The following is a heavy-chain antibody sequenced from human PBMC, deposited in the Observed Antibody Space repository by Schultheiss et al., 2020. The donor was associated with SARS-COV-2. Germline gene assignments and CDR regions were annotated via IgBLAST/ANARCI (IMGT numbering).Heavy chain of an antibody. D-gene: IGHD6-13*01. CDR2: ISYDGNYK. CDR1: RFTFSNYG. J-gene: IGHJ3*01. V-gene: IGHV3-30*03. CDR3: ARERPNAWYDAFDL. Sequence: GWSLRLSCAASRFTFSNYGMHWVRQAPGKGLQWVAGISYDGNYKNYVDSVKGRFTVSRDNSKNTLYLQMNTLGPEDTAIYYCARERPNAWYDAFDLWGQGTLVTVSS.